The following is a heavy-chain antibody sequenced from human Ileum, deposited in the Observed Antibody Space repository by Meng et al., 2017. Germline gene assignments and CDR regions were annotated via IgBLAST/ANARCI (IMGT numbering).Heavy chain of an antibody. D-gene: IGHD1-26*01. CDR1: GFTFNNYG. Sequence: QVPLWGSGGGVVQPGTSLRLSCVASGFTFNNYGMHWVRQAPGKGLEWVAVIWHDGKNKYYGDSVKDRFTISRDNSKNILYLQLTSLTAEDTAVYYCARDPGREGPIDYWGQGTLVTVSS. J-gene: IGHJ4*02. CDR3: ARDPGREGPIDY. V-gene: IGHV3-33*01. CDR2: IWHDGKNK.